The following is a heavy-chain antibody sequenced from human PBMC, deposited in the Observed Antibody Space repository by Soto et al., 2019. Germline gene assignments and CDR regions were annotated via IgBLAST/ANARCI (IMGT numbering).Heavy chain of an antibody. CDR1: EFTFDDYA. D-gene: IGHD6-19*01. J-gene: IGHJ3*02. CDR3: AKDISRYSSGRYAAFDI. V-gene: IGHV3-9*01. Sequence: DVQLVESGGGLVQPGRSLRLSCAASEFTFDDYAMHWVRQAPGKGLEWVSGISWKSGSIAYADSVKGRFTISRDNAKNSLYLQMNSLRAEDTALYYCAKDISRYSSGRYAAFDIWGQGTMVTVSS. CDR2: ISWKSGSI.